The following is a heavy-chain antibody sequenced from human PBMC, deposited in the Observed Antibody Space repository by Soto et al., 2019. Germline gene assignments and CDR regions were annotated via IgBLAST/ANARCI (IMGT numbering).Heavy chain of an antibody. Sequence: PGGSLRLSCAASGFTFSSYGMHWVRQAPGKGLEWVAVIWYDGSNKYYADSVKGRFTISRDNSKNTLYLQMNSLRAEDTAVYYCARGTTAMVGLYYFDYWGQGT. V-gene: IGHV3-33*01. CDR3: ARGTTAMVGLYYFDY. D-gene: IGHD5-18*01. CDR2: IWYDGSNK. CDR1: GFTFSSYG. J-gene: IGHJ4*02.